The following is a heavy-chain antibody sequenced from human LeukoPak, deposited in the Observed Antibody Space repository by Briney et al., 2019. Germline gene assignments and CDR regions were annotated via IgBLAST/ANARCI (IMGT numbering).Heavy chain of an antibody. D-gene: IGHD3-10*01. CDR3: ARAGDVLLWFGEYPIGMDV. J-gene: IGHJ6*02. CDR1: GYTFTGYY. Sequence: ASVKVSCKASGYTFTGYYMHWVRQAPGQGLEWMGWINPNSGGTNYAQKFQGRVTMTRATSISTAYMELSRLRSDDTAVYYCARAGDVLLWFGEYPIGMDVWGQGTTVTVSS. V-gene: IGHV1-2*02. CDR2: INPNSGGT.